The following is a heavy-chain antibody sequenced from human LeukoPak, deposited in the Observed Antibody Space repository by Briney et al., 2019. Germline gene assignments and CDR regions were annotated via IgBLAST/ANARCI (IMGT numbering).Heavy chain of an antibody. V-gene: IGHV4-39*07. CDR1: GGSISSSSYY. CDR2: IYYSGST. J-gene: IGHJ4*02. Sequence: SETLSLTCTVSGGSISSSSYYWGWIRQPPGKRLEWIGSIYYSGSTYYNPSLKSRVTISVDTSKNQFSLKLSSVTAADTAVYYCARDAREYSSNFDYWGQGTLVTVSS. CDR3: ARDAREYSSNFDY. D-gene: IGHD2-21*01.